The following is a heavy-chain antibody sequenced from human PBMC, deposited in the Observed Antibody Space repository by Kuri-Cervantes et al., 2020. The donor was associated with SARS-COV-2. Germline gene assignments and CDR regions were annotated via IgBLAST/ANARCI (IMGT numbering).Heavy chain of an antibody. CDR1: GFTFSSYA. CDR3: VGGRGYDSSGYYYGMDV. V-gene: IGHV3-23*01. CDR2: ISGSGGST. D-gene: IGHD3-22*01. Sequence: GESLKISCAASGFTFSSYAMGWVRQAPGKGLEWVSAISGSGGSTHYADSVKGRFTISRDNSKNTLYLQMSSLRAEDTAVYYCVGGRGYDSSGYYYGMDVWGRGTTVTVSS. J-gene: IGHJ6*02.